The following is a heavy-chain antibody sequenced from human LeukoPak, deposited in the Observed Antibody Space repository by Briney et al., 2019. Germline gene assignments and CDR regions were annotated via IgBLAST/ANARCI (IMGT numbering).Heavy chain of an antibody. CDR1: GGSISSYY. CDR2: IYYSGST. Sequence: PSETLSLTCTVSGGSISSYYWSWIRQPPGKGLEWIGYIYYSGSTNYNPSLKSRVTISVDTSKNQFSLKLSPVTAADTAVYYCARVKGPYGDYVFDYWGQGTLVTVSS. D-gene: IGHD4-17*01. V-gene: IGHV4-59*01. CDR3: ARVKGPYGDYVFDY. J-gene: IGHJ4*02.